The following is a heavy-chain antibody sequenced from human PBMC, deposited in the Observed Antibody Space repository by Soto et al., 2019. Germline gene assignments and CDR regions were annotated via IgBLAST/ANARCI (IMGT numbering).Heavy chain of an antibody. D-gene: IGHD2-2*01. CDR1: GFTFDDYA. Sequence: EVQLVESGGGLVQPGRSLRLSCAASGFTFDDYAMHWVRQAPGKGLEWVSGISWNSGSIGYADSVKGRFTISRDNAKNSLYLQMNSLRAEDTALYYCASGRGVPAATLDYWGQGTLVTVSS. CDR2: ISWNSGSI. CDR3: ASGRGVPAATLDY. V-gene: IGHV3-9*01. J-gene: IGHJ4*02.